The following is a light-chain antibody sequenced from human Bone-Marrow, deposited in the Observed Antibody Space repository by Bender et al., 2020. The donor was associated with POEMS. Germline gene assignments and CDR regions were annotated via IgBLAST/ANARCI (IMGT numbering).Light chain of an antibody. CDR3: CSYAGSTTWV. Sequence: QSALTQPASVSGSPGRSITISCTGTSSDIGRYSYVSWYQHRPGTAPRLMIYDVFHRPSGISSRFSGSKSGNTASLTISGLQAEDEADYYCCSYAGSTTWVFGGGTKLTVL. CDR1: SSDIGRYSY. V-gene: IGLV2-14*03. CDR2: DVF. J-gene: IGLJ3*02.